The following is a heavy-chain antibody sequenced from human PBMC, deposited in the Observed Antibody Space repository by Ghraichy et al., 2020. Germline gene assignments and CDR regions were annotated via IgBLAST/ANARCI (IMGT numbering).Heavy chain of an antibody. V-gene: IGHV3-33*01. J-gene: IGHJ6*03. D-gene: IGHD2-2*01. CDR1: GFTFSSYG. CDR3: ARDPDCSDISCLIRTYMDV. CDR2: VWSDGTKK. Sequence: GESLNISCAASGFTFSSYGMHWVRQVPGKGLEWVAVVWSDGTKKYYADSVKGRFTISRDNPKNTLDLQMNSLRADDTAIYYCARDPDCSDISCLIRTYMDVWGKGTMVTVSS.